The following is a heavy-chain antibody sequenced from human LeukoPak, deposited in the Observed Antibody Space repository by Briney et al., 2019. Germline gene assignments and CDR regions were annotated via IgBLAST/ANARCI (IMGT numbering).Heavy chain of an antibody. D-gene: IGHD3-9*01. V-gene: IGHV3-48*03. J-gene: IGHJ6*02. CDR2: ISSSGSTI. CDR3: AREIFDISTGYYGMDV. CDR1: GFTFSSYE. Sequence: PGGSLRLSCAASGFTFSSYEVNWVRQAPGKGLEWVSYISSSGSTIYYADSVKGRFTISRDNAKNSLYLQMNSLRAEDTAVYYCAREIFDISTGYYGMDVWGQGTTVTVSS.